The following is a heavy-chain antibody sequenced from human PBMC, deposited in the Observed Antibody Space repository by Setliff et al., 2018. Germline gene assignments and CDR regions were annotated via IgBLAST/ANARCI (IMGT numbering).Heavy chain of an antibody. Sequence: ASVKVSCKASGYTFTGCYMHWVRQAPGQGLEWMGWINPNSGGTNYAQKFQGWVTMTRDTSISTAYMELSRLRSDDTAVYYCARRRYYYDSSGYRWGGFYFDYWGQGTLVTVSS. D-gene: IGHD3-22*01. CDR3: ARRRYYYDSSGYRWGGFYFDY. CDR1: GYTFTGCY. J-gene: IGHJ4*02. CDR2: INPNSGGT. V-gene: IGHV1-2*04.